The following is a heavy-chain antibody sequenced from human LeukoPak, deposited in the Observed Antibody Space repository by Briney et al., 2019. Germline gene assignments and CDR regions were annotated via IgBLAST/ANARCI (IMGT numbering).Heavy chain of an antibody. Sequence: GGSLRLSCAASGFTFSSYAMHWVRQAPGKGLEWVAVISYDGSNKYYADSVKGRFTISRDNSKNTLYLQMNSLRAEDTAVYYCARDAVDTANAVWGQGTTVTVSS. CDR2: ISYDGSNK. D-gene: IGHD5-18*01. CDR1: GFTFSSYA. CDR3: ARDAVDTANAV. J-gene: IGHJ6*02. V-gene: IGHV3-30-3*01.